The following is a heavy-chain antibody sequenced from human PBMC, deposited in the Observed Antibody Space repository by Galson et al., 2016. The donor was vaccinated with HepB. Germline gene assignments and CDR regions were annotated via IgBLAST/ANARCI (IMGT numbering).Heavy chain of an antibody. CDR1: GLSFSSHD. Sequence: SLRLSCAASGLSFSSHDMHWVRQVPVKGLEWVAVIHYDGIATFYEDSVKGRFTISRDTSTNTLYLQMNSLTAEDTAVYYCARGAWYGSTETGYWGQGTLVTVSS. J-gene: IGHJ4*02. V-gene: IGHV3-33*08. D-gene: IGHD3-10*01. CDR3: ARGAWYGSTETGY. CDR2: IHYDGIAT.